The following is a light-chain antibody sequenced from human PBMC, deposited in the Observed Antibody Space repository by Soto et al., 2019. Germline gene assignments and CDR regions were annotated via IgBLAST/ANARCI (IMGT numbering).Light chain of an antibody. CDR1: QSVSSW. CDR2: DAS. Sequence: IQMTQSPSTLSASVGDRVTITCRASQSVSSWLAWYQQKPGKAPKLLIYDASNLESGDPSTCGGSGSGTELTLTISSLQPENVATYFCQQFNSSPTTFGQATKVDIK. V-gene: IGKV1-5*01. J-gene: IGKJ2*01. CDR3: QQFNSSPTT.